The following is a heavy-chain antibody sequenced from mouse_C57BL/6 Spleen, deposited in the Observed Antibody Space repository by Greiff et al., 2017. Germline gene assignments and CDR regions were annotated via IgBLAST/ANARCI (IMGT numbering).Heavy chain of an antibody. Sequence: VKLMESGPGLVQPSQSLSITCTVSGFSLTSYGVHWVRQSPGKGLEWLGVIWSGGSTDYNAAFISRLSISKDNSKSQVFFKMNSLQADDTAIYYCARGWDVLDYAMDYWGQGTSVTVSS. CDR3: ARGWDVLDYAMDY. V-gene: IGHV2-2*01. CDR2: IWSGGST. CDR1: GFSLTSYG. D-gene: IGHD4-1*01. J-gene: IGHJ4*01.